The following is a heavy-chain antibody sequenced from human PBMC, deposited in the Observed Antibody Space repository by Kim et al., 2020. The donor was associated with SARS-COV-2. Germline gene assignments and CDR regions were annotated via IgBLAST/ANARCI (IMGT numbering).Heavy chain of an antibody. CDR1: GFTFSSYC. CDR2: IKHDGSEK. CDR3: ARDEPLTYSSSWYGTDY. Sequence: GGSLRLSCAATGFTFSSYCMSWVRQAPGKGLEWVANIKHDGSEKYYVDSVKGRFTISRDNAKNSLYLQMNSLRAEDTAVYYCARDEPLTYSSSWYGTDYWGQGTLVTVSS. J-gene: IGHJ4*02. V-gene: IGHV3-7*01. D-gene: IGHD6-13*01.